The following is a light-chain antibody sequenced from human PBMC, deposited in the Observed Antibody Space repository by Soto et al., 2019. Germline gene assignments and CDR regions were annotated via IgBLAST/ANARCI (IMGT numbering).Light chain of an antibody. CDR2: TAS. V-gene: IGKV1-12*01. J-gene: IGKJ4*01. CDR1: QGISNW. Sequence: DIQMTQSPSSVSASVGDRITITWRASQGISNWLAWYQQKPGKAPKLLINTASSLQSGIPSRFSGSGYGTDFTLTITNLQPEDLATYYCQQTDVFPLTFGGGTKVDI. CDR3: QQTDVFPLT.